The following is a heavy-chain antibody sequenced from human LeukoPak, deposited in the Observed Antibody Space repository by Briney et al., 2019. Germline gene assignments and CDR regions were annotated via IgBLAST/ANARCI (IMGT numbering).Heavy chain of an antibody. J-gene: IGHJ4*02. D-gene: IGHD6-25*01. Sequence: PSETLSLTCTVSGGSISSYYWGWIRQPPGKGLEWIGSIYYSGSTYYNPSLKSRVTISVDTSENQFSLKLSSVTAADTAVYYCARDPSAGGVDYWGQGTLVTVSS. CDR3: ARDPSAGGVDY. CDR2: IYYSGST. V-gene: IGHV4-39*07. CDR1: GGSISSYY.